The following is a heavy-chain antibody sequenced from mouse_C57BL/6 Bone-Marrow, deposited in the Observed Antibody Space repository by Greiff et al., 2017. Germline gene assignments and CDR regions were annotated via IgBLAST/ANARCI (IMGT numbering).Heavy chain of an antibody. CDR1: GYTFTSYG. V-gene: IGHV1-81*01. D-gene: IGHD2-3*01. CDR3: ARSWILEAMDY. CDR2: IYPRSGNT. Sequence: VKLQESGAELARPGASVKLSCKASGYTFTSYGISWVKQRPGQGLEWIGEIYPRSGNTYYNEKFKGKATLTADKSSSTAYMELRSLTSEDSAVYFCARSWILEAMDYGGQGTSVTVSS. J-gene: IGHJ4*01.